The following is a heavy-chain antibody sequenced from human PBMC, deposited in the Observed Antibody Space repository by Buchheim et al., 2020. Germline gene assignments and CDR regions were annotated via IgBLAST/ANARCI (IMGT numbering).Heavy chain of an antibody. V-gene: IGHV3-7*01. CDR1: GFTFSSYW. J-gene: IGHJ6*02. CDR2: IKQDGSDK. D-gene: IGHD6-13*01. CDR3: VSAATIAGAGGLDV. Sequence: EVQLVESGGGLVQPGGSLRLSCAASGFTFSSYWMSWVRQAPGKGLEWVANIKQDGSDKYYVDSVKGRFTISRDNATNSLYLQMNSLRAEDTAVYYCVSAATIAGAGGLDVWGQGTT.